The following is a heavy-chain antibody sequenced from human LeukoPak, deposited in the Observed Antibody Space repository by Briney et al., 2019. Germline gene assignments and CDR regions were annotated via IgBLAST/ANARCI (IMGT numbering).Heavy chain of an antibody. J-gene: IGHJ4*02. CDR1: GFTFNNAW. D-gene: IGHD6-13*01. Sequence: GGSLRLSCAVSGFTFNNAWMTWVRQAPGKGLEWVSAISGSGGSTYYADSVKGRFTISRDNSKNTLYLQMNSLRAEDTAVYYCAKIPVAAAGTLSFDYWGQGTLVTVSS. CDR2: ISGSGGST. CDR3: AKIPVAAAGTLSFDY. V-gene: IGHV3-23*01.